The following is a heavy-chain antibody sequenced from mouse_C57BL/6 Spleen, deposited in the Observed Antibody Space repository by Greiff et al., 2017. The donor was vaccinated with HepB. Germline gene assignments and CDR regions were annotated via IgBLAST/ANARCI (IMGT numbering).Heavy chain of an antibody. CDR1: GYTFTEYT. D-gene: IGHD2-2*01. CDR2: FYPGSGST. V-gene: IGHV1-62-2*01. Sequence: VKLEQPGAELVKPGASVKLSCKASGYTFTEYTIHWVKQRPGQGLEWIGWFYPGSGSTKYNEKFKDKATLTADKSSSTAYMELSRLTSEDSAVYFCARDEDRGYGYGGGVYAMDYWGQGTSVTVSS. J-gene: IGHJ4*01. CDR3: ARDEDRGYGYGGGVYAMDY.